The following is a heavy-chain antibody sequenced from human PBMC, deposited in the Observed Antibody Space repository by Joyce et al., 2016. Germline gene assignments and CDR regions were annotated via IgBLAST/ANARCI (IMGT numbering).Heavy chain of an antibody. CDR2: INQRGMT. J-gene: IGHJ5*02. CDR1: GGSFSDSY. V-gene: IGHV4-34*02. D-gene: IGHD1-1*01. CDR3: AKGGTYGDNWFDP. Sequence: QVQLQQWGAGLLKPSETLSLTCAVYGGSFSDSYWSWIRQPPGKGLEWVGQINQRGMTNYNPSLKSRVTISVDTTKNQFSVRLTSVTAADTALYYCAKGGTYGDNWFDPWGQGTLVTVSS.